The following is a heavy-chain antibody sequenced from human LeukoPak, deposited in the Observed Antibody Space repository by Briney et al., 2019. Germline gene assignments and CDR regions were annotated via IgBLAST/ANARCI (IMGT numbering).Heavy chain of an antibody. J-gene: IGHJ4*02. Sequence: ASVKVSCKVSGYTLTELSMHWVRQAPGKGLEWMGGFDPEDGETIYALKFQGRVTMTEDTSTDTAYMELSSLRSEDTAVYYCATGSSSWYPNDYWGQGTLVTVSS. V-gene: IGHV1-24*01. CDR3: ATGSSSWYPNDY. D-gene: IGHD6-13*01. CDR1: GYTLTELS. CDR2: FDPEDGET.